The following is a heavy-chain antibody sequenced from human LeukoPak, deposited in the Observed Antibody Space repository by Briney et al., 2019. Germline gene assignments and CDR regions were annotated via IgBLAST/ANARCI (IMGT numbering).Heavy chain of an antibody. CDR1: GYTFTSYD. V-gene: IGHV1-8*01. Sequence: ASVKVSCKASGYTFTSYDINWVRQATGQGLEWMGWMNPNSGNTGYAQKFQGRVTMTRNTSISTAYMELSSLRSEDTAAYYCARGRGVEGWLQHFVNFLYYFDYWGQGTLVTVSS. D-gene: IGHD5-24*01. J-gene: IGHJ4*02. CDR2: MNPNSGNT. CDR3: ARGRGVEGWLQHFVNFLYYFDY.